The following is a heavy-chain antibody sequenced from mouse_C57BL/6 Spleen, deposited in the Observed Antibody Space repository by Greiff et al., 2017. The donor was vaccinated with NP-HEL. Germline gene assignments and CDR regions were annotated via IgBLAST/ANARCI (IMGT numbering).Heavy chain of an antibody. J-gene: IGHJ3*01. CDR3: TRAGGQSWLAY. V-gene: IGHV5-9-1*02. Sequence: VQLKESGEGLVKPGGSLKLSCEASGFTFSSYAMTWVRQTPEKRLEWIAYISSGGADTYYADTVKGRFTISGDNARNTLYLQISSLKAEDTAMYYCTRAGGQSWLAYWGQGTLVTVSA. CDR1: GFTFSSYA. CDR2: ISSGGADT. D-gene: IGHD3-1*01.